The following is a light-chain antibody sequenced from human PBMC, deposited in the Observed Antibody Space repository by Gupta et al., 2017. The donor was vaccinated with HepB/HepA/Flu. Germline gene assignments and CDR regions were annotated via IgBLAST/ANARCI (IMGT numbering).Light chain of an antibody. CDR1: QSVSSSY. Sequence: EIVLMQSPGTLPLSPGERATLSCRASQSVSSSYLAWYQQKPGQAPRLLIYGASSRATGIPDRFSGSGSGTDFTLTISRLEPEDFAVYYCQQYGSSRLTFGQGTQLEIK. V-gene: IGKV3-20*01. J-gene: IGKJ5*01. CDR3: QQYGSSRLT. CDR2: GAS.